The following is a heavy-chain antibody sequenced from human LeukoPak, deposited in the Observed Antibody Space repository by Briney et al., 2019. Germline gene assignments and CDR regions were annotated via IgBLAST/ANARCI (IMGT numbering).Heavy chain of an antibody. D-gene: IGHD3-9*01. V-gene: IGHV4-39*01. Sequence: TPSETLSLTCTVSGGSISSSSYYWGWIRQPPGKGLEWIGSIYYSGSTYYNPSLKSRVTISVDTSKNQFSLKLSPVTAADTAVYYCATQITGYYNSPYFDYWGQGTLVTVSS. CDR3: ATQITGYYNSPYFDY. CDR2: IYYSGST. J-gene: IGHJ4*02. CDR1: GGSISSSSYY.